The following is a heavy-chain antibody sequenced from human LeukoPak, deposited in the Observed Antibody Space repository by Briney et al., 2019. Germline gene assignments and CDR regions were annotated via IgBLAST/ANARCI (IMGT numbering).Heavy chain of an antibody. V-gene: IGHV3-7*01. CDR1: GFTFSDHW. CDR3: ARDRNRDSSIWHLDL. J-gene: IGHJ2*01. D-gene: IGHD1-14*01. CDR2: IKEDGSDK. Sequence: GGSLRLSCGASGFTFSDHWMSWVRQAPGKGLEWVANIKEDGSDKNYVDSVKGRFTISRDNGKKSLFLYMSSLRVEDTAQYCARDRNRDSSIWHLDLWGRGTLVTVSS.